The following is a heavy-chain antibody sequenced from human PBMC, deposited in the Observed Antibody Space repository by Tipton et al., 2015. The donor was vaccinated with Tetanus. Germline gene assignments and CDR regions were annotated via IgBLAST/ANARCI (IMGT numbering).Heavy chain of an antibody. J-gene: IGHJ4*02. CDR1: GYSFTSYD. CDR2: MSPNSGNT. D-gene: IGHD6-13*01. V-gene: IGHV1-8*01. Sequence: VQLVQSGPEVKKPGASVKVSCKASGYSFTSYDINWVRQATGQGLEWMGWMSPNSGNTGYAQNFQGRVTMTRNTSISTAYMELSSLRSEDTAVYYCAAPLFRSAAGKAYWGQGTLLTVSS. CDR3: AAPLFRSAAGKAY.